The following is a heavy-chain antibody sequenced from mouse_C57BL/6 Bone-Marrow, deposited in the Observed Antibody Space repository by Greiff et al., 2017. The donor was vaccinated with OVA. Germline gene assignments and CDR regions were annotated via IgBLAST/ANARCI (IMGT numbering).Heavy chain of an antibody. Sequence: VQLQQPGAELVKPGASVKMSCKASGYTFTSYWITWVKQRPGQGLEWIGDIYPGSGSTNYNEKFKSKATLTVDTSSSTAYMQLSSLTSEDSAVYYCARGSSLYYYAMDYWGQGTSVTVSS. CDR1: GYTFTSYW. J-gene: IGHJ4*01. CDR2: IYPGSGST. D-gene: IGHD1-1*01. V-gene: IGHV1-55*01. CDR3: ARGSSLYYYAMDY.